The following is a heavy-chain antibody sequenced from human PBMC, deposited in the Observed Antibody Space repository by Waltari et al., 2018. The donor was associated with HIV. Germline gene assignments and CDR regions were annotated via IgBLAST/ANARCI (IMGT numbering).Heavy chain of an antibody. Sequence: EVQLVESGGGLVQPGGSLRLSCAASGFTFSSYWMHWVRHAPGKGLVWCARMNSDGNSTNDADSVKGRFTISRDNAKKTVYLQMNSLRAEETALYYCASLYNYVWGSPPPFDYWGQGTLVTVSS. CDR2: MNSDGNST. CDR1: GFTFSSYW. J-gene: IGHJ4*02. V-gene: IGHV3-74*01. CDR3: ASLYNYVWGSPPPFDY. D-gene: IGHD3-16*01.